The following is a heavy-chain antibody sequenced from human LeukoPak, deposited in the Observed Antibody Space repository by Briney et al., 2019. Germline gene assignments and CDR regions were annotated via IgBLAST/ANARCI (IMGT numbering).Heavy chain of an antibody. D-gene: IGHD3-9*01. CDR1: GFTFSSYA. Sequence: PGGSLRLSCAASGFTFSSYAMHWVRQAPGKGLEWVAVISYDGSNKYYADSVKGRFTISRDNSKNTLYLQMNSLRAEDTAVHYCARDPEGYYDILTGWTLNWFDPWGQGTLVTVSS. V-gene: IGHV3-30*04. J-gene: IGHJ5*02. CDR3: ARDPEGYYDILTGWTLNWFDP. CDR2: ISYDGSNK.